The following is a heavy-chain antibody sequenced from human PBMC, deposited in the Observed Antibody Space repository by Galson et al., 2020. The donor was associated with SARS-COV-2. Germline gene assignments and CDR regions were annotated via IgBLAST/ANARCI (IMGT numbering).Heavy chain of an antibody. Sequence: ASVKVSCKASGYTFTGYYMHWVRQAPGQGLEWMGWINPHSGGTNYAQKFQGRVTMTRDTSISTAYMELSRLRSDDTAVYYCASWAYGDSSDYYFDYWGQGTLVTVSS. CDR1: GYTFTGYY. CDR2: INPHSGGT. D-gene: IGHD4-17*01. J-gene: IGHJ4*02. V-gene: IGHV1-2*02. CDR3: ASWAYGDSSDYYFDY.